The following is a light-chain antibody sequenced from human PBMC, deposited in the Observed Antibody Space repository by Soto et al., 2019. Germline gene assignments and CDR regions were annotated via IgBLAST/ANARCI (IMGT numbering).Light chain of an antibody. CDR2: EVR. CDR3: TSYSRYRVLV. J-gene: IGLJ3*02. V-gene: IGLV2-14*01. Sequence: QSALTQPASVSGSAGQSITISCSGTMRDVGAYNLVSWYQQHPGTAPKLIIYEVRNRPSGVSDRFSGSNSGNTASLTISGLQAEDEADYYCTSYSRYRVLVFGGGTKLTVL. CDR1: MRDVGAYNL.